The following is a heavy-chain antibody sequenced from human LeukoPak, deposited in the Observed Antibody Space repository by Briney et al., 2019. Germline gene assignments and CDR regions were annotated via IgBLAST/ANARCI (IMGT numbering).Heavy chain of an antibody. J-gene: IGHJ4*02. Sequence: PSETLSLTCTVSGGSISSYYWSWIRQPPGKGLEWIGYIYYSGSTNYNPSLKGRVTISVDTSKNQFSLKLTSVTAADTAVYYCAREGYYGDYEFDYWGQGTLVTVSS. CDR2: IYYSGST. CDR1: GGSISSYY. D-gene: IGHD4-17*01. CDR3: AREGYYGDYEFDY. V-gene: IGHV4-59*01.